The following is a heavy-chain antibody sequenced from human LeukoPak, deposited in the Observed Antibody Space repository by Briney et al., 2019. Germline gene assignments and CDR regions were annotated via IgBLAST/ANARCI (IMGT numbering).Heavy chain of an antibody. V-gene: IGHV4-59*01. J-gene: IGHJ4*02. Sequence: PSETLSLTCTVSGGSISSYYWSWIRQPPGKGLEWIGYIYYSGSTNYNPSLKSRVTISVDPSKNQFCLKLSSVTAADTAVYYCARTFRLRPHASTYFDYWGQGTLVTVSS. CDR3: ARTFRLRPHASTYFDY. CDR2: IYYSGST. D-gene: IGHD5-12*01. CDR1: GGSISSYY.